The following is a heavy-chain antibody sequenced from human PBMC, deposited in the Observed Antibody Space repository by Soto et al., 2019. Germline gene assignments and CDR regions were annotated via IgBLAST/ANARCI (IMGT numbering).Heavy chain of an antibody. J-gene: IGHJ4*02. CDR3: ASDHNYLFDY. D-gene: IGHD1-1*01. CDR1: GFTFSSYS. V-gene: IGHV3-48*02. Sequence: GGSLRLSCAASGFTFSSYSMNWVRQAPGKGLEWVSCISSSSSTMYYADSVKGRFTISRDSAKTSLYLQMNSLRDEDTAVYYCASDHNYLFDYWGQGTLVPVSS. CDR2: ISSSSSTM.